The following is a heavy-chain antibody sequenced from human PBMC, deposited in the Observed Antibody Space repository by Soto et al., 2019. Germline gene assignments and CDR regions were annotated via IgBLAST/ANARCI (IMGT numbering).Heavy chain of an antibody. V-gene: IGHV4-59*04. CDR1: GGSISSYY. D-gene: IGHD6-6*01. CDR2: IYHSGST. CDR3: AGGIAARPLGY. Sequence: SETLSLTCTASGGSISSYYWSWIRQPPGKGLEWIGYIYHSGSTYYNPSLKSRVTISVDRSKNQFSLKLSSVTAADTAVYYCAGGIAARPLGYWGQGTLVTVSS. J-gene: IGHJ4*02.